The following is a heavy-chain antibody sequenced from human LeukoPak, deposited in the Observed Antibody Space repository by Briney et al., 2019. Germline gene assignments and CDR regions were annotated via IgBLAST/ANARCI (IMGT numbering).Heavy chain of an antibody. CDR3: ARDDLRRHSGPRGAFDI. J-gene: IGHJ3*02. D-gene: IGHD5-12*01. V-gene: IGHV4-4*07. CDR2: IYTSGST. Sequence: PSETLSLTCTVSGGSISSYYWSWIRQPAGKGLEWIGRIYTSGSTNYNPSLKSRVTMSVDTSKNQFSLKLSSVTAADTAVYYCARDDLRRHSGPRGAFDIWGQGTMVTVSS. CDR1: GGSISSYY.